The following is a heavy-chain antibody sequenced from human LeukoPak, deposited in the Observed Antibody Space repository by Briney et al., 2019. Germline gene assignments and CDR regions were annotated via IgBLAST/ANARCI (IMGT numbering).Heavy chain of an antibody. D-gene: IGHD5-12*01. CDR1: GGSISSYY. V-gene: IGHV4-59*01. J-gene: IGHJ4*02. CDR2: IYYSGST. Sequence: SETLSLTCTVSGGSISSYYWSWLRQPPGKGLEWIGYIYYSGSTNYNPSLKSRVTISVDTSKNQFSLRLSSVTAADTAVYYCARSRDGYNSVDYWGQGTLVTVSS. CDR3: ARSRDGYNSVDY.